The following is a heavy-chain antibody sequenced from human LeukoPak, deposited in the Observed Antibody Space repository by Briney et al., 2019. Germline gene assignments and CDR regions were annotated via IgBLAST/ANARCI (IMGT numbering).Heavy chain of an antibody. Sequence: PSETLSLTCAVSGGSIINYFWGWIRQPPGKGLEFTGYISDSGNTNYSPSLKSRLTISVDTSKNQFSLRLGSLSAADMAVYYCARRTALKNAFDLWGQGTMVTVSS. J-gene: IGHJ3*01. CDR1: GGSIINYF. CDR2: ISDSGNT. CDR3: ARRTALKNAFDL. V-gene: IGHV4-59*08.